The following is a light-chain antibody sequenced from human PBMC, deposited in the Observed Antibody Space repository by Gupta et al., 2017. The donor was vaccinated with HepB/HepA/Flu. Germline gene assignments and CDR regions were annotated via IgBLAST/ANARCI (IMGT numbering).Light chain of an antibody. CDR1: SLRTYF. Sequence: SSELPQDPAVTVPLGQTVTITCQGDSLRTYFASWYQQKPGQAPVLVMYGKDNRPSGIPGRFSGSDSGNTASLTIAGAQAEDEGDYYCHSRDSSGNLMLFGGGTKLTVL. V-gene: IGLV3-19*01. CDR2: GKD. CDR3: HSRDSSGNLML. J-gene: IGLJ2*01.